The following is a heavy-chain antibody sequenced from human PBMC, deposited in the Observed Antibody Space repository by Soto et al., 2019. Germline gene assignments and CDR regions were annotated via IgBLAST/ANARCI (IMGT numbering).Heavy chain of an antibody. CDR2: IIPILGIA. V-gene: IGHV1-69*02. CDR1: GGTFSSYT. CDR3: ARKYKENNRRNLDY. J-gene: IGHJ4*02. Sequence: SVKVSCKASGGTFSSYTISWVRQAPGQGLEWMGRIIPILGIANYAQKFQGRVTITADKSTSTAYMELSSLRSEDTAVYYCARKYKENNRRNLDYWGQGTLVTVSS. D-gene: IGHD1-1*01.